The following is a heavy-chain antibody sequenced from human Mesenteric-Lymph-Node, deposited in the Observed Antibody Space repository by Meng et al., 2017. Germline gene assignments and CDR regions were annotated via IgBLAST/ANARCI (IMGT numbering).Heavy chain of an antibody. CDR1: GGLFSRYD. V-gene: IGHV1-69*01. Sequence: SWAGVPKPGSSGKGSCKASGGLFSRYDISWVRQGPGQGLEGMGGIIPWFGTANYAQKFQGQVKINADETTSTAYMGLSSLRSEDPGVYYCARERPGGMATTPYFDYWGQGTLVTVSS. D-gene: IGHD5-24*01. CDR3: ARERPGGMATTPYFDY. CDR2: IIPWFGTA. J-gene: IGHJ4*02.